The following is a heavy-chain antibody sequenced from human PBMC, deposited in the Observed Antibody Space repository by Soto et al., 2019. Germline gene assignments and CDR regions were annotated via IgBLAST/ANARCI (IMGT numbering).Heavy chain of an antibody. V-gene: IGHV1-18*01. J-gene: IGHJ4*02. D-gene: IGHD5-12*01. CDR2: ISAYNVNT. CDR1: GYTFTSCG. Sequence: ASVQVSCKASGYTFTSCGISWVRQAPGQGLEWMGWISAYNVNTNYAQKLQGRVTMTTDTSTSTAYMELRSLRSDDTAVYYCARGGPYSGYDHFDYWGQGTLVTVSS. CDR3: ARGGPYSGYDHFDY.